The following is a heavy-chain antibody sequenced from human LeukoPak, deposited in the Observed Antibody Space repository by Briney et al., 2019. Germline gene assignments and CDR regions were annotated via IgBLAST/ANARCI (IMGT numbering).Heavy chain of an antibody. J-gene: IGHJ3*02. CDR1: GGSIISSNW. D-gene: IGHD1-26*01. V-gene: IGHV4-4*02. CDR3: ARPPGSNDAFDI. CDR2: IYHSGIT. Sequence: SGTLSLTCAVSGGSIISSNWWSWVRQPPGKGLEWIGEIYHSGITNYNPSLKSRVTISVDKSKNQFSLKLSSVTAADTAVYYCARPPGSNDAFDIWGQGTMVTVSS.